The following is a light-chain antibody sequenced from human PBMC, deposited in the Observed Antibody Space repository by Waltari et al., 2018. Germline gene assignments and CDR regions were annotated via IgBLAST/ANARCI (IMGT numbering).Light chain of an antibody. Sequence: QSVLTQPPSASGTPGQSVTISCSGGRSNIGSNSVNWFQQLPGTAPRLFIYFTDQRPSGVPGRFSGSKSGTSASLAISGLQSGDEADYYCASWDASLNGWVFGGGTKLTVL. CDR1: RSNIGSNS. CDR2: FTD. V-gene: IGLV1-44*01. J-gene: IGLJ3*02. CDR3: ASWDASLNGWV.